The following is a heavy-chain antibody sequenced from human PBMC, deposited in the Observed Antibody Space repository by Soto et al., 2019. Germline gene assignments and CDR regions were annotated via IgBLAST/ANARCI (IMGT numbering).Heavy chain of an antibody. Sequence: ASVTVSCQASGYTFTSYARRWGRQTPQQRHEWMGWIEGGNGNTKYSQKFQGRVTITRDTSARTAYMELSSLRSEATAVYYCARTPRSTPGLYYSGMDVWGKGTTVNVSS. CDR2: IEGGNGNT. J-gene: IGHJ6*01. CDR3: ARTPRSTPGLYYSGMDV. V-gene: IGHV1-3*01. CDR1: GYTFTSYA.